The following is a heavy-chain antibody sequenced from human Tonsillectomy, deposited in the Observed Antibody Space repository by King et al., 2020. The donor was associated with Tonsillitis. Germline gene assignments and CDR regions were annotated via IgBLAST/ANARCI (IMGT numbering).Heavy chain of an antibody. V-gene: IGHV3-72*01. D-gene: IGHD2-2*01. CDR3: GRVSCRSTSCFLDF. CDR1: GFIFSDHY. Sequence: VQLVESGGGLVQPGGSLRLSFVASGFIFSDHYMDWVRQARGKGLEWVGRTRNKANSYTTDYAASLKGRFSILRDDSKNSLYLQMNSLKTEDTAVYYCGRVSCRSTSCFLDFWGQGTLVTVSS. J-gene: IGHJ4*02. CDR2: TRNKANSYTT.